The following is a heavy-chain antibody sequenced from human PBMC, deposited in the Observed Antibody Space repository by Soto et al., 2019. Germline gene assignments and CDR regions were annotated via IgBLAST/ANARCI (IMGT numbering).Heavy chain of an antibody. Sequence: PGESLKISCKGSGYSFTSYWIAWVRQMPGKGLECMGIIYPGDSETRYSPSFQGQVTISVDKSISTAYLQWSSLKASDTAVYYCTRLQNTVIVPPREGNYKSTAYSGLDVWGQGTTVTVSS. J-gene: IGHJ6*02. V-gene: IGHV5-51*01. CDR3: TRLQNTVIVPPREGNYKSTAYSGLDV. CDR2: IYPGDSET. CDR1: GYSFTSYW. D-gene: IGHD3-22*01.